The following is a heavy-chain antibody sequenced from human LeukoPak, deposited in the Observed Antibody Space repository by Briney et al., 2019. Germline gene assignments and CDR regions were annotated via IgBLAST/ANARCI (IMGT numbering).Heavy chain of an antibody. J-gene: IGHJ4*02. V-gene: IGHV3-11*01. CDR3: ARHYYHGSGHGGF. Sequence: GGSLRLSCAAPGFTFSDYYMSWIRQAPGKGLEWLSYISTTGRTIYYADSVKGRFTISRDNAKNSLYLQMNSLRVEDTAVYYCARHYYHGSGHGGFWGQGTLVTVSS. CDR1: GFTFSDYY. D-gene: IGHD3-22*01. CDR2: ISTTGRTI.